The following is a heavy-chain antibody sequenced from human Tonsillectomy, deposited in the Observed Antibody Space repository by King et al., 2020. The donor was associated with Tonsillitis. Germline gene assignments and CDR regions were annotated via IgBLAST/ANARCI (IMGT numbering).Heavy chain of an antibody. CDR3: AKDRGGGIFDS. Sequence: VQLVESGGGVVQPGGSLRLSCAASGFTFSTYGMHWVRQAPGKGLEWVAFIHYDGSHKYYADSVKGRFTISRDNSKNTLYLQMNSLRAEDTAVYYCAKDRGGGIFDSRGPGNLVT. J-gene: IGHJ4*02. V-gene: IGHV3-30*02. CDR1: GFTFSTYG. D-gene: IGHD2-15*01. CDR2: IHYDGSHK.